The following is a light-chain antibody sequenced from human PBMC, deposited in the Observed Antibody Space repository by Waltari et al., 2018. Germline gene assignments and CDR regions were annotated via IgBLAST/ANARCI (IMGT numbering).Light chain of an antibody. CDR2: GAS. Sequence: EIVMTQPPATLSVSPGERATLSCRASQSFSSNLAWYQQKPGQAPRLLIYGASTRATGIPARFSGSGSGTEFTLTISSLQSEDFAVYYCQQYNNWSYTFGQGTKLEIK. J-gene: IGKJ2*01. CDR3: QQYNNWSYT. CDR1: QSFSSN. V-gene: IGKV3-15*01.